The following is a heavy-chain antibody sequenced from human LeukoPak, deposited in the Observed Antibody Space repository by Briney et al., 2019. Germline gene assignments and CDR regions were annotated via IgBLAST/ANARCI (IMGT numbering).Heavy chain of an antibody. D-gene: IGHD1-26*01. CDR2: IYTSGST. CDR3: ARGHSGSYYYYFDY. V-gene: IGHV4-61*02. CDR1: GGSISSGSYY. J-gene: IGHJ4*02. Sequence: SQTLSLTCTVSGGSISSGSYYWSWLRQPAGKGLEWIGRIYTSGSTNYNPSLKSRVTISVDTSKNQFSLKLSSVTAADTAVYYCARGHSGSYYYYFDYWGQGTLVTVSS.